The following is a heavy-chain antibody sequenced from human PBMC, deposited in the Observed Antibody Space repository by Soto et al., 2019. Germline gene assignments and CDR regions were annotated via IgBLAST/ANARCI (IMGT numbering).Heavy chain of an antibody. CDR2: ISYDGSNK. CDR3: ASPYGDYVGNYYFDY. D-gene: IGHD4-17*01. V-gene: IGHV3-30-3*01. Sequence: PGGSLRLSCAASGFTFSSYAMHWVRQAPGKGLEWVAVISYDGSNKYYADSVKGRFTISRDNSKNTLYLQMNSLRAEDTAVYYCASPYGDYVGNYYFDYWGQGTLVTVSS. J-gene: IGHJ4*02. CDR1: GFTFSSYA.